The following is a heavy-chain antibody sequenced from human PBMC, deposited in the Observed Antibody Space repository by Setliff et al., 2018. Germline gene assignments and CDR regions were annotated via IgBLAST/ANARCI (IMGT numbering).Heavy chain of an antibody. CDR3: ARLVRYCTRTTCQRTPGAEY. Sequence: ASVKVSCKASGYTFSDSGINWVRQAPGQGLEWVGWISPYSGKTYSAQRLQGRFTLTTDTSTTTAYMEVRSLTSDDTAVYCCARLVRYCTRTTCQRTPGAEYWGQGTLVTVSS. D-gene: IGHD2-2*01. CDR2: ISPYSGKT. CDR1: GYTFSDSG. J-gene: IGHJ4*02. V-gene: IGHV1-18*04.